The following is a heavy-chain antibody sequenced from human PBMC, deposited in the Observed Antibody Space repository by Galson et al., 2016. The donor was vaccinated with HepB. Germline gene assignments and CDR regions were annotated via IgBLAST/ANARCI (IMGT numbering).Heavy chain of an antibody. D-gene: IGHD3-9*01. Sequence: SLRLSCAASGFTFSRYEMNWVRQAPGKGLEWVSYISSSGTTIYYADSVEGRFTISRDNAKNSLYLQMNSLRAEDTAVYYCAREPVRLDDLLTGPPKNPAYWGQGTLVTVSS. V-gene: IGHV3-48*03. J-gene: IGHJ4*01. CDR3: AREPVRLDDLLTGPPKNPAY. CDR2: ISSSGTTI. CDR1: GFTFSRYE.